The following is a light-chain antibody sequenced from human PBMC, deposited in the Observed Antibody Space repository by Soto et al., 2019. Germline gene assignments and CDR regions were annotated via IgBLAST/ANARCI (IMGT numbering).Light chain of an antibody. CDR2: EVS. Sequence: QSALTQPPSASGSPGQSVTISCTGTSSDVGGYKYVSWYQQHPGKAPKLMIYEVSKRPSGVPDRFSGSKSGNTASLTVSGLQAEDEADYFCRSYAGSNYVVFGGGIQLTVL. V-gene: IGLV2-8*01. CDR3: RSYAGSNYVV. J-gene: IGLJ2*01. CDR1: SSDVGGYKY.